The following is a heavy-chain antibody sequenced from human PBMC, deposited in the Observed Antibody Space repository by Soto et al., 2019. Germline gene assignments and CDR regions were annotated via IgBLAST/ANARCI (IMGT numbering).Heavy chain of an antibody. V-gene: IGHV3-30-3*01. CDR3: ARADCSSTSCYFDY. CDR2: ISYDGSNK. D-gene: IGHD2-2*01. Sequence: GGSLRLSCAASGFTFSSYAMHWVRQAPGKGLEWVAVISYDGSNKYYADSVKGRFTISRDNSKNTLYLQMNSLRAEDTAVYYCARADCSSTSCYFDYWGQGTLVTVSS. J-gene: IGHJ4*02. CDR1: GFTFSSYA.